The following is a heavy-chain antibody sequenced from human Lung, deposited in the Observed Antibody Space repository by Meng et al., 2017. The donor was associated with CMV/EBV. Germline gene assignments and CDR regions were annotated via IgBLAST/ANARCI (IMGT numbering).Heavy chain of an antibody. CDR3: ARAAARPSDWFDP. CDR2: IYGDDEK. CDR1: GFSLSTGGVG. V-gene: IGHV2-5*02. Sequence: ITLKESVPPPVNPTQTPTRPWSFSGFSLSTGGVGVGWIRQPPGKALECLAIIYGDDEKRYSPSLESRLTVTKDTSKNQVVLTMTNMVPVDTATYYCARAAARPSDWFDPWGQGTLVTVSS. J-gene: IGHJ5*02. D-gene: IGHD6-6*01.